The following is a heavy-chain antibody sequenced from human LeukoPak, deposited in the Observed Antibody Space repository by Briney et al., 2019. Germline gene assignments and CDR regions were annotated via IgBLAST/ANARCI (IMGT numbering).Heavy chain of an antibody. CDR2: IIPILGIA. J-gene: IGHJ6*02. D-gene: IGHD4-17*01. Sequence: SVKVSCKASGGTFSSYAISWERQAPGQGLEWMGRIIPILGIANYAQKFQGRVTITADKSTSTAYMELRSLRSEDTAVYYCARDSTVTIEYYYGRDVWRQGTTVTVSS. CDR3: ARDSTVTIEYYYGRDV. CDR1: GGTFSSYA. V-gene: IGHV1-69*04.